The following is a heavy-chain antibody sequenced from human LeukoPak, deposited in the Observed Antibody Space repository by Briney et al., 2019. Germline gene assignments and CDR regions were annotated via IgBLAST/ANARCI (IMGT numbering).Heavy chain of an antibody. V-gene: IGHV3-30*18. Sequence: PGGSLRLSCAASGFTFSSYGMHWVRQAPGQGLEWVAVISYDGSNQYYADSVKGRFTISRDHSKNTLYLQMNSLRAEDTAVYYCAKDFGLASLDCWGQGTLVTVSS. D-gene: IGHD3-10*01. J-gene: IGHJ4*02. CDR1: GFTFSSYG. CDR2: ISYDGSNQ. CDR3: AKDFGLASLDC.